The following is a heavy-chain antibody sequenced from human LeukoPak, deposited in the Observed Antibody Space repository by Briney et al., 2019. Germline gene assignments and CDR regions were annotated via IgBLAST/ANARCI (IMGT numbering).Heavy chain of an antibody. Sequence: GGSLRLSCAASGFTFSSYWMSWVRQAPGKGLVWVSRINSDGSSTSYADSVKGRFTISRDNAKNTLYLQMNSLRAEDTAVYYCARAPYYDILTGYYGNWFDPWGQGTLVTVSS. D-gene: IGHD3-9*01. V-gene: IGHV3-74*01. J-gene: IGHJ5*02. CDR2: INSDGSST. CDR3: ARAPYYDILTGYYGNWFDP. CDR1: GFTFSSYW.